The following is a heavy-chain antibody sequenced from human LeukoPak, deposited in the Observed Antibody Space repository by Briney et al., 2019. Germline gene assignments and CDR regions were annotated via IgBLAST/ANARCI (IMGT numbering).Heavy chain of an antibody. D-gene: IGHD6-13*01. CDR2: INHSGRT. Sequence: SETLSLTCNVSGYSISRGYYWGWIRQPPGKGLEWIGEINHSGRTNYNPSLKSRVTISVDTSKNQFSLKLRSVTAADTAVYYCARVLYIAATGARYAMDVWGQGTTVTVSS. CDR3: ARVLYIAATGARYAMDV. V-gene: IGHV4-38-2*02. CDR1: GYSISRGYY. J-gene: IGHJ6*02.